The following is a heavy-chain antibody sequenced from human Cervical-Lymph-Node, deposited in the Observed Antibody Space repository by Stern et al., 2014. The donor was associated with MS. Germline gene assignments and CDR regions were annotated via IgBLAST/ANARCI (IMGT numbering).Heavy chain of an antibody. J-gene: IGHJ4*02. CDR1: GYSFNRFG. CDR2: TSGDNGQT. D-gene: IGHD1-26*01. CDR3: ARDAGAAADY. Sequence: VQLVQSGGEVKKPGASVKVSCKASGYSFNRFGITWVRQAPGQGLEWMGWTSGDNGQTNYAQRLRGRVTMTTDTSTSTAYMEVRSLTSGDTAVYYCARDAGAAADYWGQGTLVTVSS. V-gene: IGHV1-18*01.